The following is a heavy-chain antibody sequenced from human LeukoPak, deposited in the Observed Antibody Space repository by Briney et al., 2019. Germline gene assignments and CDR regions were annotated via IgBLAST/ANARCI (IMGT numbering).Heavy chain of an antibody. Sequence: GECLKISCKGSEYIFTTYWIDWVRHMAGKGLQLMGSIYTGDCDTRYSPSFQGQVTISADKSINPASLHWSSLKASDSAMYYCARCGTIGTGGDYWGQGTLVTVSS. J-gene: IGHJ4*02. CDR1: EYIFTTYW. CDR2: IYTGDCDT. D-gene: IGHD1-1*01. V-gene: IGHV5-51*01. CDR3: ARCGTIGTGGDY.